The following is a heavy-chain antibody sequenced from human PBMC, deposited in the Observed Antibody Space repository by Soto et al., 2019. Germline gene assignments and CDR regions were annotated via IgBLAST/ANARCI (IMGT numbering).Heavy chain of an antibody. Sequence: SETLSLTCSVSGASITSFNWNWVRQPAGKGPEWVGRLNIAGTINYNPSLKSRITMSMDTSKNQISLHLSSVTAADTAVYYCARGQRSDPFFDYWGQGALVTVSS. V-gene: IGHV4-4*07. CDR3: ARGQRSDPFFDY. CDR1: GASITSFN. J-gene: IGHJ4*02. CDR2: LNIAGTI.